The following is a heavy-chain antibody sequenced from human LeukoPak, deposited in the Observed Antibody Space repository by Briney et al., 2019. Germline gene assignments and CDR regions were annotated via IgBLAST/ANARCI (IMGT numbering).Heavy chain of an antibody. CDR2: IYYSGST. CDR1: GGSISSYY. CDR3: ARGGGSGYSYG. Sequence: SETLSLTCTVSGGSISSYYWSWIRQHPGKGLEWIGYIYYSGSTNYNPSLKSRVTISVDTSKNQFSLKLTSVTAADTAVYYCARGGGSGYSYGWGQGTLVTVSS. V-gene: IGHV4-59*01. J-gene: IGHJ4*02. D-gene: IGHD5-18*01.